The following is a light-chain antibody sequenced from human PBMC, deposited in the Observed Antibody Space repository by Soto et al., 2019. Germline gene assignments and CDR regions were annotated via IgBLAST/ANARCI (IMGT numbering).Light chain of an antibody. V-gene: IGLV2-23*02. CDR3: CSYAGGGVL. CDR1: RSDVGSYNV. Sequence: QSALTQPASVSGSPGQSITISCIGTRSDVGSYNVVSWYQQNPGKAPKVMIYEVSKRPSGVSNRFSGSKSGNTASLTISGLQAEDEADYYCCSYAGGGVLFGGGTKVTVL. J-gene: IGLJ3*02. CDR2: EVS.